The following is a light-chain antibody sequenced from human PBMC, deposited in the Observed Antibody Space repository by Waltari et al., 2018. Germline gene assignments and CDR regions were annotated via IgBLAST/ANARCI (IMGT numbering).Light chain of an antibody. Sequence: DIQMTQSPSSLSASAGDTVTITCRASQVISIYLSWYQQKPGKTPKRLIYAASSLESGVPSRFSGSGSATDFTLTIRSLQPEDFATYYCLQYNSHPWTFGQGTKVEIK. CDR1: QVISIY. J-gene: IGKJ1*01. CDR3: LQYNSHPWT. V-gene: IGKV1-17*01. CDR2: AAS.